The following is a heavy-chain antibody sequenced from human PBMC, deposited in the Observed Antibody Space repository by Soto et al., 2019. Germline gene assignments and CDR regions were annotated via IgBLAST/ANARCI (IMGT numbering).Heavy chain of an antibody. CDR2: IVVGSGNT. CDR1: GFTFTSSA. CDR3: AADSTYYYDSSSYYYPSDAFDV. D-gene: IGHD3-22*01. V-gene: IGHV1-58*01. Sequence: SVKVSCKASGFTFTSSAVQWLRQARGQRLEWIGWIVVGSGNTNYAQKFQERVTITRDMSTRTAYMELSSLRSEDTAVYYCAADSTYYYDSSSYYYPSDAFDVWGQGTMVTVS. J-gene: IGHJ3*01.